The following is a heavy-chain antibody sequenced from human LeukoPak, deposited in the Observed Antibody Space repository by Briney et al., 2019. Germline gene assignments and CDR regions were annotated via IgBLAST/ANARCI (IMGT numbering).Heavy chain of an antibody. D-gene: IGHD5-24*01. J-gene: IGHJ4*02. CDR1: GFTFSSYW. CDR2: IKQDGSEK. Sequence: GGPLRLSCAASGFTFSSYWMSWVRQAPGKGLEWVANIKQDGSEKYYVDSVKGRFTISRDNAKNSLYLQMNSLRAEDTAVYYCARERRDGYNDYWGQGTLVTVSS. CDR3: ARERRDGYNDY. V-gene: IGHV3-7*01.